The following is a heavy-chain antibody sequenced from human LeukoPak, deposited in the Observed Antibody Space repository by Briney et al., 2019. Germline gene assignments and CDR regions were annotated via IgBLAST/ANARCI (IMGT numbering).Heavy chain of an antibody. D-gene: IGHD3-10*01. J-gene: IGHJ4*02. CDR1: GGSISSGSYY. CDR3: ARTYGSGSYYKGALGY. CDR2: IYTSGST. V-gene: IGHV4-61*02. Sequence: SQTLSLTCTVSGGSISSGSYYWNWIRQPAGKGLEWIGRIYTSGSTNYNPSLKSRVTISVDTSKNQFSLKLSSVTAADTAVYYCARTYGSGSYYKGALGYWGQGTLVTVSS.